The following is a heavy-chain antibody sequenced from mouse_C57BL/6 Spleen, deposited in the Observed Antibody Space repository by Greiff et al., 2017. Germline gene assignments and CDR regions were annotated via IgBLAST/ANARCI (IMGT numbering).Heavy chain of an antibody. D-gene: IGHD1-1*01. CDR1: GYAFSSYW. CDR3: ASTTVRTGAMDY. V-gene: IGHV1-80*01. CDR2: IYPGDGDT. Sequence: VLLQESGAELVKPGASVKISCKASGYAFSSYWMNWVKQRPGKGLEWIGQIYPGDGDTNYNGKFKGKATLTADKSSSTAYMQLSSLTSEDSAVFFCASTTVRTGAMDYWGQGTSVTVSS. J-gene: IGHJ4*01.